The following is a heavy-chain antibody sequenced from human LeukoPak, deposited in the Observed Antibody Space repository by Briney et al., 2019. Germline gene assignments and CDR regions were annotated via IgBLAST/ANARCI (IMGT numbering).Heavy chain of an antibody. CDR2: VLFDGSDQ. Sequence: GGSLRLSCAASGFNFNTYAMKWVRQATGKGLEWLAVVLFDGSDQYYADSVQGRFTISRDNSQNTLYLQMDSLRVEDTAVYYCARVSKPGWYDYYYMDVWGKGTTVTVSS. D-gene: IGHD2/OR15-2a*01. CDR1: GFNFNTYA. CDR3: ARVSKPGWYDYYYMDV. J-gene: IGHJ6*03. V-gene: IGHV3-30*04.